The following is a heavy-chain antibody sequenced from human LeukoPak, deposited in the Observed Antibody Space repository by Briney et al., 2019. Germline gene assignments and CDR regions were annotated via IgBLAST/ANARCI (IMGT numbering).Heavy chain of an antibody. V-gene: IGHV3-74*01. CDR3: VKDVGRNYYYGMDV. CDR2: INSDGTTT. J-gene: IGHJ6*02. CDR1: GFTFSSYW. Sequence: GGSLRLSCAASGFTFSSYWMHWVRQVPGKGLVWVSRINSDGTTTSYADSVKGRFTISRDNAKNTLYLQMNSLRAEDTALYYCVKDVGRNYYYGMDVWGQGTTVTVSS.